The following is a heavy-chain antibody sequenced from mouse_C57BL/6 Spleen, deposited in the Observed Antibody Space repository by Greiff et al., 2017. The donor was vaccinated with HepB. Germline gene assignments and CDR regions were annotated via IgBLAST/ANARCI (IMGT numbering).Heavy chain of an antibody. D-gene: IGHD2-5*01. Sequence: QVQLQQPGAELVMPGASVKLSCKASGYTFTSYWMHWVKQRPGQGLEWIGEIDPSDSYTNYNQKFKGKSTLTVDKSSSTAYMQLSSLTSEDSAVYYCARRSNYVDWYFDVWGTGTTVTVSS. J-gene: IGHJ1*03. CDR1: GYTFTSYW. CDR2: IDPSDSYT. V-gene: IGHV1-69*01. CDR3: ARRSNYVDWYFDV.